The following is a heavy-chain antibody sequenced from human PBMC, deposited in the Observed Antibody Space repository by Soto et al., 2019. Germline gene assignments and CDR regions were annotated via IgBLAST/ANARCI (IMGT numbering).Heavy chain of an antibody. CDR3: AGSSGYYLIDDY. CDR1: GYTFTSYA. Sequence: QVQLVQSGAEEKKPGASVKVSCKASGYTFTSYAMHWVRQAPGQRLEWMGWINAGNGNTKYSQKFQGRVTITRDTSASTAYMEVSSLRSEDTAVYYWAGSSGYYLIDDYWGQGTLVTVSS. J-gene: IGHJ4*02. V-gene: IGHV1-3*05. D-gene: IGHD3-22*01. CDR2: INAGNGNT.